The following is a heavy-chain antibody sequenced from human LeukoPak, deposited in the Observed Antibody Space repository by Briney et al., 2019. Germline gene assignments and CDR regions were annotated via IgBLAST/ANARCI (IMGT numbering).Heavy chain of an antibody. Sequence: SQTLSLTCAISGDSVSSNSGTWNWIRQSPSRGLEWLGRTYYRSKWYNDYAVSVKSRITINPDTSKNQFSLQLNSVTPEDTAVYYCARGTGYSSGWYNFYFDYWGQGTLVTVSS. CDR1: GDSVSSNSGT. CDR2: TYYRSKWYN. D-gene: IGHD6-19*01. V-gene: IGHV6-1*01. J-gene: IGHJ4*02. CDR3: ARGTGYSSGWYNFYFDY.